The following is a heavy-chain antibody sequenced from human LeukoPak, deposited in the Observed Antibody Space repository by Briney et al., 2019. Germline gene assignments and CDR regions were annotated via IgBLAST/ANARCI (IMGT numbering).Heavy chain of an antibody. CDR3: AREPLIGGWFDP. CDR1: GLTFSSYE. Sequence: PGGSLRLSCAASGLTFSSYEMSWVRQAPGKGLEWVSYISESGNEKQYADSVKGRFTISRDNTKNSVYLEMNSLRGEGTAIYYCAREPLIGGWFDPWGQGTLVTVSS. V-gene: IGHV3-48*03. D-gene: IGHD3-22*01. CDR2: ISESGNEK. J-gene: IGHJ5*02.